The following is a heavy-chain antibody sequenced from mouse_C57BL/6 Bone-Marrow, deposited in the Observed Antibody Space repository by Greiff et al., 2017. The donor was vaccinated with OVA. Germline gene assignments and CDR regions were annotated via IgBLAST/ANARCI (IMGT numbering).Heavy chain of an antibody. CDR3: ARRGIYDYDEDWYFDV. CDR1: GYSITSDY. CDR2: ISYSGST. Sequence: EVQLQQSGPGLAKPSQPLSLTCSVTGYSITSDYWNWIRNFPGNKLEYMGYISYSGSTYYNPSLKSRIPITLDTSKNQYYLQLNSVTTEDTATYYCARRGIYDYDEDWYFDVWGTGTTVTVSS. V-gene: IGHV3-8*01. D-gene: IGHD2-4*01. J-gene: IGHJ1*03.